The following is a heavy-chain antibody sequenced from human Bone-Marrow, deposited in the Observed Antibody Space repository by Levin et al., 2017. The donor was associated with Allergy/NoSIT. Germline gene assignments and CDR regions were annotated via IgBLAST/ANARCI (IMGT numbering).Heavy chain of an antibody. V-gene: IGHV3-30-3*01. CDR1: GFTFSSYA. CDR3: AREGGGGSSSTGYYYYYMDV. Sequence: GGSLRLSCAASGFTFSSYAMHWVRQAPGKGLEWVAVISYDGSNKYYADSVKGRFTISRDNSKNTLYLQMNSLRAEDTAVYYCAREGGGGSSSTGYYYYYMDVWGKGTTVTVSS. J-gene: IGHJ6*03. CDR2: ISYDGSNK. D-gene: IGHD6-13*01.